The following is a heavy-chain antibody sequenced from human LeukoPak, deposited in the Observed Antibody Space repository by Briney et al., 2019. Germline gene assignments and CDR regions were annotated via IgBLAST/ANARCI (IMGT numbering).Heavy chain of an antibody. Sequence: SVKVFCKASGGTFSSYAISWVRRAPGQGLEWMGGIIPIFGTANYAQKFQGRVTITTDESTSTAYMELSSLRSEDTAVYYCARAPKLSIAVAGTVLPFDPWGQGILVTVSS. CDR2: IIPIFGTA. J-gene: IGHJ5*02. CDR1: GGTFSSYA. D-gene: IGHD6-19*01. V-gene: IGHV1-69*05. CDR3: ARAPKLSIAVAGTVLPFDP.